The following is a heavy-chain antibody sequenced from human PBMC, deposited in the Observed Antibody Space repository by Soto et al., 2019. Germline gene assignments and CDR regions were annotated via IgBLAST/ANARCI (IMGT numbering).Heavy chain of an antibody. CDR1: GSTFSNDW. Sequence: EVQLVESGGGLLQPGGSPRLSCAVSGSTFSNDWMHWVRQAPGKGLVWVSHINSDGSSTNYADFVKGRFTIARDNAKNTVYLQMNSLRAEDTAVYYCARDRSYSLDVWGQGTTVPVAS. CDR3: ARDRSYSLDV. CDR2: INSDGSST. J-gene: IGHJ6*02. V-gene: IGHV3-74*01.